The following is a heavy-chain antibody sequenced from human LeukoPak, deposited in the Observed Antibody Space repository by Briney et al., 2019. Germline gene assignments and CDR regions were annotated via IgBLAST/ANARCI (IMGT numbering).Heavy chain of an antibody. CDR1: GGSISGYY. Sequence: SETLSLTCTVSGGSISGYYWGWIRQPPGKGLEWVGCIYYSGTSNYNRSLRSRVTISVDTSKNQFSLKLSSVTAADTAVYYCARWSDDYGDYGFDYWGQGTLVTVSS. CDR3: ARWSDDYGDYGFDY. CDR2: IYYSGTS. V-gene: IGHV4-59*08. J-gene: IGHJ4*02. D-gene: IGHD4-17*01.